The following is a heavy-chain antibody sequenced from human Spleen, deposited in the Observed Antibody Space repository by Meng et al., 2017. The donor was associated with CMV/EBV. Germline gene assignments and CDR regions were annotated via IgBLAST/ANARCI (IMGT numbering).Heavy chain of an antibody. J-gene: IGHJ5*02. CDR3: ARDRRAAGTGWFDP. V-gene: IGHV3-11*04. CDR2: IGSSGRTI. Sequence: SGFTFSDYYMSWIRQAPGKGLEWVSYIGSSGRTIYYADSVKGRFTISRDNAENSLYLQMNSLRAEDTAVYYCARDRRAAGTGWFDPWGQGTLVTVSS. CDR1: GFTFSDYY. D-gene: IGHD6-13*01.